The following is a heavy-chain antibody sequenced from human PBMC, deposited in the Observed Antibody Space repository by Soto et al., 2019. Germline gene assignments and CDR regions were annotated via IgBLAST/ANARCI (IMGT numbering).Heavy chain of an antibody. D-gene: IGHD3-16*01. J-gene: IGHJ4*02. V-gene: IGHV6-1*01. Sequence: PSETLSLTCAISGDSVSGNSAAWNWIRQSPSRGLEWLGRTYYRSKWYNDYSVSVKSRITATPDTSKNQFSLHLKSVTPEDTAVYSCSREFPYYESCDSFFDYWGQGARVTVSS. CDR3: SREFPYYESCDSFFDY. CDR1: GDSVSGNSAA. CDR2: TYYRSKWYN.